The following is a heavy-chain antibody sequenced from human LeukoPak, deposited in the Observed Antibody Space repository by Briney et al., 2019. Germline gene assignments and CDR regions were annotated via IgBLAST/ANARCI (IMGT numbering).Heavy chain of an antibody. D-gene: IGHD4-23*01. Sequence: GGSLRLSCAASGFTFDNYAMHWVRQAPGKGLVWVSRINSDGSSTSYADSVKGRFTISRDNAKNTLYLQMNSLRAEDTAVYYCARDAVGTDSRAYYYYYMDVWGKGTTVTVSS. CDR3: ARDAVGTDSRAYYYYYMDV. J-gene: IGHJ6*03. CDR2: INSDGSST. CDR1: GFTFDNYA. V-gene: IGHV3-74*01.